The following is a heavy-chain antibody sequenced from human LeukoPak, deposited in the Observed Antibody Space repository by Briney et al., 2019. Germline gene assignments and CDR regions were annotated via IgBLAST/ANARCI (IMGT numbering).Heavy chain of an antibody. V-gene: IGHV3-23*01. CDR2: ISPAGDRT. J-gene: IGHJ4*02. CDR3: AKGGITVAGFSD. D-gene: IGHD6-13*01. Sequence: EGSLRLSCAASGFTFSSSAMSWVRQAPGKGLEWVSAISPAGDRTLYADSVKGRFTISRDNSKNTLYLQMSGLRAEDTAVFYCAKGGITVAGFSDWGQGTLVTVSS. CDR1: GFTFSSSA.